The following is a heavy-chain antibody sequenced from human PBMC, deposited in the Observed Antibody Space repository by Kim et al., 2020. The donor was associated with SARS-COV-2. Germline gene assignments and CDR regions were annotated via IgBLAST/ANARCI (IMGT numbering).Heavy chain of an antibody. CDR2: INTNTGNP. CDR1: GYTFTSYA. J-gene: IGHJ5*02. D-gene: IGHD1-26*01. V-gene: IGHV7-4-1*02. CDR3: ARDGPELVGATNAGFDP. Sequence: ASVKVSCKASGYTFTSYAMNWVRQAPGQGLEWMGWINTNTGNPTYAQGFTGRFVFSLDTSVSTAYLQISSLKAEDTAVYYCARDGPELVGATNAGFDPWGQGTLVTVSS.